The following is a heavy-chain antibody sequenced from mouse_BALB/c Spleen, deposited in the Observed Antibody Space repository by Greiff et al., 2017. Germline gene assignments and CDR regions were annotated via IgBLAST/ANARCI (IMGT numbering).Heavy chain of an antibody. CDR2: IDPENGDT. D-gene: IGHD2-4*01. V-gene: IGHV14-4*02. J-gene: IGHJ4*01. Sequence: VQLQQSGAELVRSGASVKLSCTASGFNIKDYYMHWVKQRPEQSLEWIGWIDPENGDTEYAPKFQGKATMTADTSSNTAYLQLSSLTSEDTAVYYCNAWAMISAMDYWGQGTSVTVSS. CDR1: GFNIKDYY. CDR3: NAWAMISAMDY.